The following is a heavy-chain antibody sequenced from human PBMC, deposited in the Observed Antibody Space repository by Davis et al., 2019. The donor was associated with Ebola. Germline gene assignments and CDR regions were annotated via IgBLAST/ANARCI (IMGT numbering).Heavy chain of an antibody. D-gene: IGHD2-2*01. CDR1: GFTFSSYG. CDR3: ARDTYYQGWYFDY. J-gene: IGHJ4*02. CDR2: IWYDGSNK. V-gene: IGHV3-33*01. Sequence: GGSLRLSCAASGFTFSSYGMHSVRQAPGKGLEWVADIWYDGSNKYYADSVKGRFTISRDNSKNSLYLQMNSLRAEGTAVYYCARDTYYQGWYFDYWGQGTLVTVSS.